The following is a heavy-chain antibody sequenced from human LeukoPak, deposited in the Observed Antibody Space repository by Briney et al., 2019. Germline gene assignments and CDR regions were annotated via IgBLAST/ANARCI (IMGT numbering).Heavy chain of an antibody. CDR2: MNPDGGQK. CDR3: ARDDGFPCYSY. J-gene: IGHJ4*02. CDR1: GFTFSTYW. V-gene: IGHV3-7*01. D-gene: IGHD3-10*01. Sequence: PGGSLRLSCAASGFTFSTYWMTWVRQAPGKGLEWVANMNPDGGQKYYVDSVKGRFTISRDNAKNSLYLQMNSLTAEDTAVYYCARDDGFPCYSYWGQGTLVTVSS.